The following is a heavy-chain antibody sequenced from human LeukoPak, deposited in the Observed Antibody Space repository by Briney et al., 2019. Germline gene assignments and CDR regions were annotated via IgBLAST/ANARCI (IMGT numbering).Heavy chain of an antibody. D-gene: IGHD3-16*01. CDR1: GFTFDDYA. J-gene: IGHJ3*02. Sequence: GGSLRLSCAASGFTFDDYAMHWVRQAPGKGLEWVSGISWNSGSIGYADSVKGRFTISRDNAKNSLYLQMNSLRAEDTALYYCAKDFDYVWRSYSAFDIWGQGTMVTVSS. CDR3: AKDFDYVWRSYSAFDI. CDR2: ISWNSGSI. V-gene: IGHV3-9*01.